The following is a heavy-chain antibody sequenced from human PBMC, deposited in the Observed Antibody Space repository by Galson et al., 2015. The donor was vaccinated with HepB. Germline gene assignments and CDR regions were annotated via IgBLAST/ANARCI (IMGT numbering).Heavy chain of an antibody. V-gene: IGHV1-2*06. Sequence: SVNVSCKASGYTFGSYSTHWVRQAPGQGLEWMGRIKPHNVGAFYAQMFQGRVTMTSDTSASTAYMELSRLRFDDTAIYYCARGLAAAGSWLDPWGQGTLVTVSS. J-gene: IGHJ5*02. D-gene: IGHD6-13*01. CDR2: IKPHNVGA. CDR3: ARGLAAAGSWLDP. CDR1: GYTFGSYS.